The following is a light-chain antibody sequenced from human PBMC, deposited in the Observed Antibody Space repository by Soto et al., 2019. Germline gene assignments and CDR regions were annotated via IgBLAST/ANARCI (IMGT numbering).Light chain of an antibody. CDR2: DVN. V-gene: IGLV2-14*01. CDR1: SSDIGGFIH. CDR3: SSVTSSSSYV. Sequence: QSALTQPASVSDSPGQSITISCIGTSSDIGGFIHVSWHQQHPGKAPKLIIYDVNNRPAGVSNRFSGSKTGNTASLIISGLQAEDEADYYCSSVTSSSSYVFGSGTKLTVL. J-gene: IGLJ1*01.